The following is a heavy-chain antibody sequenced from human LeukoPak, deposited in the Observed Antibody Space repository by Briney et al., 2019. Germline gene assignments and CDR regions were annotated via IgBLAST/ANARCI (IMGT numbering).Heavy chain of an antibody. V-gene: IGHV3-48*01. Sequence: GGSLRLSCAASGFIFSSFSMNWVRQAPGKGLEWISYISSSSSTIHYADSVKGRFTISRDNDKNSLYLQMNSLRAEDTAVYYCARDLHFRVYDSSIYYPYWGQGTLVTVSS. D-gene: IGHD3-22*01. CDR3: ARDLHFRVYDSSIYYPY. CDR1: GFIFSSFS. CDR2: ISSSSSTI. J-gene: IGHJ4*02.